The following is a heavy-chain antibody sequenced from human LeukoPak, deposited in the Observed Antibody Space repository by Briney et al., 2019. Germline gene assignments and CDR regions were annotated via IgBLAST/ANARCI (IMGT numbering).Heavy chain of an antibody. CDR3: ARQGAFDP. J-gene: IGHJ5*02. CDR2: IYYSGST. D-gene: IGHD1-26*01. V-gene: IGHV4-59*08. Sequence: NSSETLSLTCTVSGGSISNYYWTWIRQPPGKGLEWIGYIYYSGSTYYNPSLKSRVTISVDTSKNQFSLKLSSVTAADTAVYYCARQGAFDPWGQGTLVTVSS. CDR1: GGSISNYY.